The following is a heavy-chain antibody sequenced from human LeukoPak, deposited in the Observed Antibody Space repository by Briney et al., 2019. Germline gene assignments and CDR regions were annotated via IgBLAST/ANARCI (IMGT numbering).Heavy chain of an antibody. CDR2: IIPIFGTA. V-gene: IGHV1-69*13. D-gene: IGHD3-3*01. Sequence: SVKVSCKASGGTFSSYAVSWVRQAPGQGLEWMGGIIPIFGTANYAQKFQGRVTVTADESTSTAYMELSSLRSEDTAVYYCATRLQYYDFWSGYQNWFDPWGQGTLVTVSS. J-gene: IGHJ5*02. CDR3: ATRLQYYDFWSGYQNWFDP. CDR1: GGTFSSYA.